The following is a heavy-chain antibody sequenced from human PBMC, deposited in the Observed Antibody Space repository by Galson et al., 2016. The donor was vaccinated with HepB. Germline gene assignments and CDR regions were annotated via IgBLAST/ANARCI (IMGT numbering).Heavy chain of an antibody. V-gene: IGHV1-69*06. D-gene: IGHD3-16*01. Sequence: SVKVSCKASGGTFNSHAISWVRQAPGQGLEWMGGIIPMFGTANYAQKFQGRVTITADRSTSTAYMEMSSLRSEDTAVYYCAGKKIGDGMDVWGQGTTVTVSS. CDR2: IIPMFGTA. CDR3: AGKKIGDGMDV. CDR1: GGTFNSHA. J-gene: IGHJ6*02.